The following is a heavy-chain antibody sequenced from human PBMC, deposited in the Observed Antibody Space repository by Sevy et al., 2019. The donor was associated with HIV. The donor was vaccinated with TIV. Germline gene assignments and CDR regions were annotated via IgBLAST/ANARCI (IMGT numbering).Heavy chain of an antibody. J-gene: IGHJ4*02. D-gene: IGHD6-19*01. V-gene: IGHV3-23*01. Sequence: GGSLRLSCAASGFTFTNYGMHWVHQTPGKGLEWVSGISNSGANTYYADSVRGRFTVSRDNSKKTVYLQLNSLRAEDTAIYYCAKEWTLLSDWYGEFDYWGQGTLVTVSS. CDR1: GFTFTNYG. CDR2: ISNSGANT. CDR3: AKEWTLLSDWYGEFDY.